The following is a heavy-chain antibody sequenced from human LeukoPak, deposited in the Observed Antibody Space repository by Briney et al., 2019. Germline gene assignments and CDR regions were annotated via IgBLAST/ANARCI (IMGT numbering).Heavy chain of an antibody. V-gene: IGHV3-21*01. J-gene: IGHJ4*02. D-gene: IGHD2-2*01. CDR1: GFTFSSYS. CDR2: ISSSSSYI. Sequence: PGGSLRLSCAASGFTFSSYSMNWVRQAPGEGLEWVSSISSSSSYIYYADSVKGRFTISRDNAKNSLYLQMNSLRAEDTAVYYCARGERGLYCSSTSCYPVLGGQGTLVTVSS. CDR3: ARGERGLYCSSTSCYPVL.